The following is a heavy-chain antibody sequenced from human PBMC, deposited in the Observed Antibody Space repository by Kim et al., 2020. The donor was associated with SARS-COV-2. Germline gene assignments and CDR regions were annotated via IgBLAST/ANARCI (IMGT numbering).Heavy chain of an antibody. D-gene: IGHD3-22*01. Sequence: ASVKVSCKVSGYTLTELSMHWVRQAPGKGLEWMGGFDPEDGETIYAQKFQGRVTMTEDTSTDTAYMELSSLRSEDTAVYYCATAPPYYYDSSGYYSGWFDPWSQGTLVTVSS. V-gene: IGHV1-24*01. CDR1: GYTLTELS. J-gene: IGHJ5*02. CDR3: ATAPPYYYDSSGYYSGWFDP. CDR2: FDPEDGET.